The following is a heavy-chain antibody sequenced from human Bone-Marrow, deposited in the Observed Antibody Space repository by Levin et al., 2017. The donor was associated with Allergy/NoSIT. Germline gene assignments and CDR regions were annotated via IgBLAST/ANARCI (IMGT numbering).Heavy chain of an antibody. J-gene: IGHJ5*02. CDR1: GGSFSGYY. D-gene: IGHD3-3*01. V-gene: IGHV4-34*01. Sequence: SQTLSLTCAVYGGSFSGYYWSWIRQPPGKGLEWIGEINHSGSTNYNPSLKSRVTISVDTSKNQFSLKLSPVTAADTAVYYCARGLRVWSGYPNLKNWFDPWGQGTLVTVSS. CDR3: ARGLRVWSGYPNLKNWFDP. CDR2: INHSGST.